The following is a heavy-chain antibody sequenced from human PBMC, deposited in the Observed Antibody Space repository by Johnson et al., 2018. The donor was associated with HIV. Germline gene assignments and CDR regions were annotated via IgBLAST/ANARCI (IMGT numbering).Heavy chain of an antibody. D-gene: IGHD2-2*01. J-gene: IGHJ3*02. CDR1: GFTFSSYA. CDR3: ARGLGSRSAFDI. CDR2: ISGSGGST. Sequence: VQLVESGGGLVQPGGSLRLSCAASGFTFSSYAMSWVRQAPGKGLEWVSAISGSGGSTYYADSVKGRFTISRDNSKNTLYLQMNSLRAEDTTVYYCARGLGSRSAFDIWGQGTMVTVSS. V-gene: IGHV3-23*04.